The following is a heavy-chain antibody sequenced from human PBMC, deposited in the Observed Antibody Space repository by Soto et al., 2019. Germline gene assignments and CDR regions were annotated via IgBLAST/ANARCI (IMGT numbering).Heavy chain of an antibody. CDR2: IIPIFGTA. CDR1: GGTIDCYA. D-gene: IGHD3-10*01. Sequence: SAKASCKDTGGTIDCYAMRWLRQDNGQGLEWMGGIIPIFGTASYAQKLQGRVTMTTDTSTSTAYMELRSLRSDDTAVYYCAGGWFGEFMYYFDYWGQGTLVTVSS. CDR3: AGGWFGEFMYYFDY. J-gene: IGHJ4*02. V-gene: IGHV1-69*05.